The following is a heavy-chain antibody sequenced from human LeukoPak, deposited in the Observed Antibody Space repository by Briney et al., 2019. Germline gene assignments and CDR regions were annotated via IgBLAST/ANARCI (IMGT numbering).Heavy chain of an antibody. CDR1: GFTFSSYW. CDR2: IKQDGSEK. Sequence: GGSLRLSCAASGFTFSSYWMSWVRQAPGKGLEWVANIKQDGSEKYYVDSVKGRFTISRDNAKNSLYLQMNSLRAEDTAVYYCARVAYYYGSGSYYKDYWGQGTLVTVPS. V-gene: IGHV3-7*05. J-gene: IGHJ4*02. D-gene: IGHD3-10*01. CDR3: ARVAYYYGSGSYYKDY.